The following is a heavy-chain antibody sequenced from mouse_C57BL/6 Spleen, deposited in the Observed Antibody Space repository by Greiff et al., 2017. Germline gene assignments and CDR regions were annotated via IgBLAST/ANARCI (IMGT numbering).Heavy chain of an antibody. J-gene: IGHJ4*01. V-gene: IGHV1-54*01. Sequence: QVQLQQSGAELVRPGTSVKVSCKASGYAFTNYLIEWVKQRPGQGLEWIGVINPGSGGTNYNEKFKGKATLTADKSSSTAYMQLSSLTSEDSAVYFCARGRTYYSNYDAMDYWGQGTSVTVSS. CDR3: ARGRTYYSNYDAMDY. CDR2: INPGSGGT. CDR1: GYAFTNYL. D-gene: IGHD2-5*01.